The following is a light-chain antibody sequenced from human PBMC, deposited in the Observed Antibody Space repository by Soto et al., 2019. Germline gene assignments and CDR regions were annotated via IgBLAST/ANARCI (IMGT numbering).Light chain of an antibody. CDR3: QQLDRFPLT. J-gene: IGKJ4*02. CDR2: ATS. CDR1: QGISSH. V-gene: IGKV1-9*01. Sequence: DIQLTQSPAFLSSSVGDRVTLTCRASQGISSHLAWYQQKPGTAPTLLIYATSTMQAGVPSWFSGSGSGRDFTLTISSLEPEDFATYYCQQLDRFPLTFGGGTKVEIK.